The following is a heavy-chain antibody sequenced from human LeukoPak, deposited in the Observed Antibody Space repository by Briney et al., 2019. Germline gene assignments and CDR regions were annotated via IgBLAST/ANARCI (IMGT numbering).Heavy chain of an antibody. CDR1: GFTFSSYG. D-gene: IGHD3-3*02. J-gene: IGHJ4*02. CDR2: ISGSGGST. CDR3: ARGHLGLDY. Sequence: GALRLSCAASGFTFSSYGMSWVRQAPGKGLEWVSAISGSGGSTYYADSVKGRFTISRDNARNSLYLQMNSLRAEDTAVYYCARGHLGLDYWGQGTLVTVSS. V-gene: IGHV3-23*01.